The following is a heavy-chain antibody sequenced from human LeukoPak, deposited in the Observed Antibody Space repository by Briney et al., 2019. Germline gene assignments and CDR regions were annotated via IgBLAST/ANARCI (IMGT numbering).Heavy chain of an antibody. CDR1: GFSFRDYY. J-gene: IGHJ4*02. V-gene: IGHV3-7*01. CDR2: IKQDGSDK. CDR3: ARDWSPYDY. Sequence: PGGSLRLSCAASGFSFRDYYMSWIRQAPGKGLEWVANIKQDGSDKYYVDSVKGRFTISRDNAKNSLYLQMNSLRVEDTAVYYCARDWSPYDYWGQGTLVTVSS.